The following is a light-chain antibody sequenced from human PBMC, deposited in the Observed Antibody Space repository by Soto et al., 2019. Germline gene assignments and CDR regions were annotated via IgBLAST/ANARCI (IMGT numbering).Light chain of an antibody. J-gene: IGKJ3*01. CDR2: DAS. CDR1: QNIDSW. V-gene: IGKV1-5*01. CDR3: QQYNSYPYS. Sequence: DIQVTQSPSTLSASVGDRVTISCRASQNIDSWLAWYQQKPGKAPKLLIYDASSLESGVPSRFSGSGSGTEFTLTLCSLQPDDFATYYCQQYNSYPYSFGPGTKVDIK.